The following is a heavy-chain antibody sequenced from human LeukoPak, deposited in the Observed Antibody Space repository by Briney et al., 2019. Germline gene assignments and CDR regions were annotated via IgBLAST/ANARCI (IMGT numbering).Heavy chain of an antibody. Sequence: GGSLRLSCAASGFTVTSNYMTWVRQAQEKGLEWVAIIYSGGYTDYADSVKARFTISRDNSKNTLYLQMNSLRAEDTAVYYCARRLEYSGSKGVFDYWGQGTLVTVSS. V-gene: IGHV3-66*01. J-gene: IGHJ4*02. CDR1: GFTVTSNY. D-gene: IGHD1-26*01. CDR2: IYSGGYT. CDR3: ARRLEYSGSKGVFDY.